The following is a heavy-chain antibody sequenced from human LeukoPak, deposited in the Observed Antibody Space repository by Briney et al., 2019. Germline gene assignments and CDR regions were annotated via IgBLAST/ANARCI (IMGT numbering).Heavy chain of an antibody. CDR2: IYYSGST. J-gene: IGHJ4*02. Sequence: TSETLSFTCTVSGGSISSYYWSWIRQPPGKGLEWIGYIYYSGSTNYNPSLKSRVTISVDTSKNQFSLKLSSVTAADTAVYYCARQYYAPYYFDYWGQGTLVTVSS. CDR1: GGSISSYY. V-gene: IGHV4-59*08. D-gene: IGHD3-10*01. CDR3: ARQYYAPYYFDY.